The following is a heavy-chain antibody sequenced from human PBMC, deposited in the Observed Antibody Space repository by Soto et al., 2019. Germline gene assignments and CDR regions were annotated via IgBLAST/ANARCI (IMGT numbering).Heavy chain of an antibody. Sequence: PGGSLRLSCAASGFTFSSHAMGWLRQAPGTGPEWVAFVDGSGGDTSYADSVKGRFTISRDNAKNSLYLQMNSLRAEDTAIYYCARGAFPTWGSYPLDYWGQGTLVTVSS. CDR3: ARGAFPTWGSYPLDY. D-gene: IGHD3-16*02. V-gene: IGHV3-21*01. CDR1: GFTFSSHA. CDR2: VDGSGGDT. J-gene: IGHJ4*01.